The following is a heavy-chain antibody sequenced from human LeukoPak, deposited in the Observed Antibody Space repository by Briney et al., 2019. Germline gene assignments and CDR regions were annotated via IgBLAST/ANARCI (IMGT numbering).Heavy chain of an antibody. CDR1: GYSISSGYY. D-gene: IGHD6-13*01. CDR2: IYHSGST. CDR3: ARAVAAAGSPYFDY. V-gene: IGHV4-38-2*02. Sequence: SETLSLTCTVSGYSISSGYYWGWIRQPPGKGLEWIGSIYHSGSTYYNPSLKSRVTISVDTSKNQFSLKLSSVTAADTAVYYCARAVAAAGSPYFDYWGQGTLVTVSS. J-gene: IGHJ4*02.